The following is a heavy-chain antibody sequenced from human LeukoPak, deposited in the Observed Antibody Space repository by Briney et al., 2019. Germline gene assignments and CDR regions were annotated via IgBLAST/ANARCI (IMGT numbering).Heavy chain of an antibody. CDR2: ISSSSSTI. CDR3: ARGLLWFGELSHFDY. CDR1: GFTFSSYS. V-gene: IGHV3-48*04. Sequence: GGSLRLSCAASGFTFSSYSMNWVRQAPGKGLEWGSYISSSSSTIYYADSVKGRFTISRDNAKNSLYLQMNSLRAEDTAVYYCARGLLWFGELSHFDYWGQGTLVTVSS. D-gene: IGHD3-10*01. J-gene: IGHJ4*02.